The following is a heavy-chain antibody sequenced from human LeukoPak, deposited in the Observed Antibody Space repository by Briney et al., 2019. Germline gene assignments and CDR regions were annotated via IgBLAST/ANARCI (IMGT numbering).Heavy chain of an antibody. Sequence: PGGSLRLSCAASGFTFSNYAMSWVRQAPGKGLEWVSVISGNGGVTYYADSVKGRFTISRDNSKNTLYLQMNSLRAEDTAVYYCAKGRGYSGYDGIDYWGQGTLVTVSS. J-gene: IGHJ4*02. D-gene: IGHD5-12*01. V-gene: IGHV3-23*01. CDR1: GFTFSNYA. CDR2: ISGNGGVT. CDR3: AKGRGYSGYDGIDY.